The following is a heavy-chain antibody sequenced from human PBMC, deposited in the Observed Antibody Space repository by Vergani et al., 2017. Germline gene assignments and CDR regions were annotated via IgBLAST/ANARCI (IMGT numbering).Heavy chain of an antibody. Sequence: EVQLVESGGGLVKPGGSLRLSCAASGFTFSNAWMSWVRQAPGKGLEWVGRIKSKTDGGTTDYDAPVKGRFTISRDDSKNTLYLQMNSLKTEDTAVYYCTTDMGRATNFDYWGQGTLVTVSS. J-gene: IGHJ4*02. CDR2: IKSKTDGGTT. V-gene: IGHV3-15*01. CDR3: TTDMGRATNFDY. CDR1: GFTFSNAW. D-gene: IGHD3-10*01.